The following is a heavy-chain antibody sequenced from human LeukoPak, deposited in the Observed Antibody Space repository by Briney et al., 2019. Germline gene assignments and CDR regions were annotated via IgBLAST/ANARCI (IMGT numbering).Heavy chain of an antibody. CDR2: INPNSGDT. V-gene: IGHV1-2*02. J-gene: IGHJ4*02. CDR1: GYTFTGYY. D-gene: IGHD3-9*01. CDR3: AREYILTAYYGDY. Sequence: ASVTVSCKASGYTFTGYYMHWVRQAPGQGLEWMGWINPNSGDTNYAQKFQGRVTMTWDTSISTAYMELSRLRSDDTAVYYCAREYILTAYYGDYWGQGTLVTVSS.